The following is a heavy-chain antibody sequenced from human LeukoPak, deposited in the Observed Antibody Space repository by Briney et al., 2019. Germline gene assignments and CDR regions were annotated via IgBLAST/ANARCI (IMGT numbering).Heavy chain of an antibody. CDR1: GGSISSYY. D-gene: IGHD2-2*01. Sequence: SETLSHTCTVSGGSISSYYWSWIRQPAGKGLEWIGRIYTSGSTNYNPSLKSRVTMSVDTSKNQFSLKLSSVTAADTAVYYCARDIPLKYCSSTSCENWFDPWGQGTLVTVSS. V-gene: IGHV4-4*07. CDR3: ARDIPLKYCSSTSCENWFDP. J-gene: IGHJ5*02. CDR2: IYTSGST.